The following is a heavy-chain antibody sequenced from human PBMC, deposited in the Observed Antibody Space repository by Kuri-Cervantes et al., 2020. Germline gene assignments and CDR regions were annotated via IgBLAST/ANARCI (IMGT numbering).Heavy chain of an antibody. D-gene: IGHD3-16*02. J-gene: IGHJ6*02. Sequence: GSLRLSCTVSGGSISSYYWSWIWQPAGKGLEWIGRIYTSGSTNYNPSLKSRVTMSVDTSKNQFSLKLSSVTAADTAVYYCARDPELDYDYVWGSYRYYYYYGMDVWGQGTTVTVSS. V-gene: IGHV4-4*07. CDR3: ARDPELDYDYVWGSYRYYYYYGMDV. CDR1: GGSISSYY. CDR2: IYTSGST.